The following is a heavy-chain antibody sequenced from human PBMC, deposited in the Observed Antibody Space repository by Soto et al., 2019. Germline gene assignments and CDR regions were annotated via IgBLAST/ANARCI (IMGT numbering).Heavy chain of an antibody. CDR2: IHTGSGNT. CDR3: ARPLYGGDSPYDF. V-gene: IGHV1-3*04. CDR1: GYTFSAYP. D-gene: IGHD2-21*02. Sequence: QVQLVQSGAEVKKPGASVRISCKSSGYTFSAYPIHWVRQAPGQGLEWVGRIHTGSGNTQYSQKTQGRVTITRDKSATTAFMELSSLSSEDTAVYYCARPLYGGDSPYDFWGQGTLVTVSS. J-gene: IGHJ4*02.